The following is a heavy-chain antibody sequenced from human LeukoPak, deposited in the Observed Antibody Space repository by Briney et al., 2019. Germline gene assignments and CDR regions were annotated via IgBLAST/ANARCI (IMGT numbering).Heavy chain of an antibody. D-gene: IGHD4-17*01. CDR2: ISTSSSYI. V-gene: IGHV3-21*01. Sequence: KSGGSLRLSCGSTGFTFSSYSLNWVRHAPGKGLEWVSPISTSSSYIYSADSVKGQFTTSRDSAENSLYLQMNSLGAEDTAVYYCARVRDYCDYIDAFDIWGQGTMVTVSS. CDR1: GFTFSSYS. J-gene: IGHJ3*02. CDR3: ARVRDYCDYIDAFDI.